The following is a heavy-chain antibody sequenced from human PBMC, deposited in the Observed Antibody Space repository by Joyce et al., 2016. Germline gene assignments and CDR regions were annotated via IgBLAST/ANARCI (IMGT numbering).Heavy chain of an antibody. Sequence: QVQLVQSGSEVKKPGASVEVSCKASGYFFTTYGISWVRQAPGQGFEWMGVISAHHGNTKYAQNFQGRVTMTIDTSTSTAYMELESLRSDDTAVYYCARDIHYYNSSGYYWGAFDIWGQGTMVSVSS. J-gene: IGHJ3*02. V-gene: IGHV1-18*01. CDR1: GYFFTTYG. CDR3: ARDIHYYNSSGYYWGAFDI. CDR2: ISAHHGNT. D-gene: IGHD3-22*01.